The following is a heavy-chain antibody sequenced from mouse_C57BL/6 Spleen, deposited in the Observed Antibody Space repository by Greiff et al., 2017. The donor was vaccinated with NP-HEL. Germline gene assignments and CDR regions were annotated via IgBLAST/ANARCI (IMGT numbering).Heavy chain of an antibody. CDR3: ARSQPYYYGSTPFAY. V-gene: IGHV1-82*01. D-gene: IGHD1-1*01. J-gene: IGHJ3*01. Sequence: VKLQQSGPELVKPGASVKISCKASGYAFSSSWMNWVKQRPGKGLEWIGRIYPGDGDTNYNGKFKGKATLTADKSSSTAYMQLSSLTSEDSAVYFCARSQPYYYGSTPFAYWGQGTLVTVSA. CDR1: GYAFSSSW. CDR2: IYPGDGDT.